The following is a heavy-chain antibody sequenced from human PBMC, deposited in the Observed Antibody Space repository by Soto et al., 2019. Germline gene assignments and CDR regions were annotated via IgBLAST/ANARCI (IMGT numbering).Heavy chain of an antibody. D-gene: IGHD3-3*01. J-gene: IGHJ4*02. Sequence: SETLSLTCAVYGGSFSGYYWSWIRQPPGKGLEWIGEINHSGSTNYNPSLKSRVTISVDTSKNQFSLKLSSVTAADTAVYYCAGIFGVPAAADYWGQGTLVTSPQ. V-gene: IGHV4-34*01. CDR3: AGIFGVPAAADY. CDR1: GGSFSGYY. CDR2: INHSGST.